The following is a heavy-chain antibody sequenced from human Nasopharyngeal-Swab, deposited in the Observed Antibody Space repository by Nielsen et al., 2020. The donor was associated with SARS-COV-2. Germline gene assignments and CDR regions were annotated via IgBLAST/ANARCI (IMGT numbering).Heavy chain of an antibody. CDR2: INIDGSVT. CDR1: GYTFSSYW. Sequence: GESLKISCTASGYTFSSYWMHWVRQVPGKGLVWVSRINIDGSVTDYADSVKGRFTTSRDNAKNSLYLQMNSLRAEDTAVYYCARETGSGDYYYYGMDVWGQGTTVTVSS. D-gene: IGHD3-10*01. V-gene: IGHV3-74*01. J-gene: IGHJ6*02. CDR3: ARETGSGDYYYYGMDV.